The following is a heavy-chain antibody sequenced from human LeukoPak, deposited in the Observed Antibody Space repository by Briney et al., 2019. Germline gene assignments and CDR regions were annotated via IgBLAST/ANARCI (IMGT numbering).Heavy chain of an antibody. J-gene: IGHJ4*02. CDR3: AREGIQLWLEYYFDY. CDR1: GGSFSGYY. D-gene: IGHD5-18*01. Sequence: SETLSLTCAVYGGSFSGYYWSWIRQPPGKGLEWIGEINHSGSTNYNPSLKSRVTISVDTSKNQFSLKLSSVTAADTAVYYCAREGIQLWLEYYFDYWGQGTLATVSS. CDR2: INHSGST. V-gene: IGHV4-34*01.